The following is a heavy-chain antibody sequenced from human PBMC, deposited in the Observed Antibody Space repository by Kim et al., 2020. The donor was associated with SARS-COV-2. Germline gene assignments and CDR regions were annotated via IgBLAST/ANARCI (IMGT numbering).Heavy chain of an antibody. V-gene: IGHV3-33*01. CDR3: ARDPGQYYDILTGYYPPYYYYGMDV. D-gene: IGHD3-9*01. J-gene: IGHJ6*02. CDR1: GFTFSSYG. CDR2: IWYDGSNK. Sequence: GGSLRLSCAESGFTFSSYGMHWVRQAPGKGLEWVAVIWYDGSNKYYADSVKGRFTISRDNSKNTLYLQMNSLRAEDTAVYYCARDPGQYYDILTGYYPPYYYYGMDVWGQGTTVTVSS.